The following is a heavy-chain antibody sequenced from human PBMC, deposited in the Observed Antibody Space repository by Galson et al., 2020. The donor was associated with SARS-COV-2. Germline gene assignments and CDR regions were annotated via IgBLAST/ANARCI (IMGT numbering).Heavy chain of an antibody. CDR2: MSSNGGTS. D-gene: IGHD2-2*01. Sequence: GGSLRLSCSASGFTFSDYAMHWVRQAPGKGLQYVSAMSSNGGTSFYIDSVNDRFTMSRDNSKNTFYLQMTGLRLEDTAVYYCLAYSSTRLSFCGHGTLVTVSS. CDR1: GFTFSDYA. J-gene: IGHJ4*01. V-gene: IGHV3-64D*09. CDR3: LAYSSTRLSF.